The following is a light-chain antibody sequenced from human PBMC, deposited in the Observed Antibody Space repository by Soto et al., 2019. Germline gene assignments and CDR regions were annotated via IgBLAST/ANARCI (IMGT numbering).Light chain of an antibody. CDR1: QSISSW. CDR2: KAS. J-gene: IGKJ1*01. Sequence: DIHMTQSPSTLSASVGDRVTITCRASQSISSWLAWYQQKPWKAPKLLIYKASSLQIGVPSRFSGSGSGTEFTLTISSLQPEDFATYYCQQYNSYWTFGQGTKVEIK. V-gene: IGKV1-5*03. CDR3: QQYNSYWT.